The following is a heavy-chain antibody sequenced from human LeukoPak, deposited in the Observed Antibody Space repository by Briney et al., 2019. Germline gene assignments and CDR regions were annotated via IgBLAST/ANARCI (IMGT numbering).Heavy chain of an antibody. CDR3: ARAGGSSWSERGNWFDP. D-gene: IGHD6-13*01. J-gene: IGHJ5*02. Sequence: PSQTLSLTCTVSGGSISSGGYYWRWIRQHPGKGLEWIGYIYYSGSTYYNPSLKSRVTISVDTSKNQFSLKLSSVTAADTAVYYCARAGGSSWSERGNWFDPWGQGTLVTVSS. CDR2: IYYSGST. CDR1: GGSISSGGYY. V-gene: IGHV4-31*03.